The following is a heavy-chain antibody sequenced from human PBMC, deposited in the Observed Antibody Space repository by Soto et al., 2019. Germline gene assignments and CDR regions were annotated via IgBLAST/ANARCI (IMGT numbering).Heavy chain of an antibody. CDR3: ARAGTSSWYGYFDY. CDR1: GGSINNYY. V-gene: IGHV4-59*01. CDR2: IYYSGST. D-gene: IGHD6-13*01. J-gene: IGHJ4*02. Sequence: SETLSLTCTVSGGSINNYYWSWMRPPPGRGLEWIGYIYYSGSTNYNPSLKRRLALSVHASKNQFSLNLSSVTTADTAVYYCARAGTSSWYGYFDYWGQGAQVTVSS.